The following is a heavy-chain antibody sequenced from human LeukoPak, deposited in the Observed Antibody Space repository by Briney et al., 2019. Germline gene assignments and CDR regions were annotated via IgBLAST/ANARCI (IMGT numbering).Heavy chain of an antibody. CDR3: AREAGNPARFDY. D-gene: IGHD6-25*01. J-gene: IGHJ4*02. Sequence: GGSLRLSCAASGFTFSSYSINWVRQAPGKGLEWVSSISSSSGNIYNSDSVKGRFTISRDNAKSSLYLQMNSLRAEDTAVYYCAREAGNPARFDYWGRGALVTVSS. CDR1: GFTFSSYS. V-gene: IGHV3-21*01. CDR2: ISSSSGNI.